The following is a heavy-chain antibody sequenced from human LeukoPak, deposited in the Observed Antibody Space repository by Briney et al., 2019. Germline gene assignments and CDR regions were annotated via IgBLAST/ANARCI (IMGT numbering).Heavy chain of an antibody. J-gene: IGHJ4*02. CDR1: GYTFTAQY. CDR3: ASYPRSIPTPPFDY. CDR2: INPNNGDT. V-gene: IGHV1-2*02. Sequence: ASVKVSCKASGYTFTAQYMHWVRQAPGQGLEWMGWINPNNGDTKYAQSFLGRVTMTSDRSTNTAYMELSSLRSNNTAVYFCASYPRSIPTPPFDYWGQGTLVTVSS. D-gene: IGHD2-21*01.